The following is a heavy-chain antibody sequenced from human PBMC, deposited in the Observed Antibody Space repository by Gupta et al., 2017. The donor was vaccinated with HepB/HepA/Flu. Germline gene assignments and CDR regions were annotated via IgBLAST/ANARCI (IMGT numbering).Heavy chain of an antibody. CDR3: TTLTVTGNWPEY. CDR2: IKSKTDGGTT. J-gene: IGHJ4*01. V-gene: IGHV3-15*01. CDR1: GFTFSDAW. Sequence: EVHLVESGGGLVKPGGSLRLSCAASGFTFSDAWMNWVRQAPGKGLEWVGRIKSKTDGGTTEVAAPVKDRFSISRDDSKNTLYLLMKSLKTDVTAVYYCTTLTVTGNWPEYWGQGTMVTVSS. D-gene: IGHD4-17*01.